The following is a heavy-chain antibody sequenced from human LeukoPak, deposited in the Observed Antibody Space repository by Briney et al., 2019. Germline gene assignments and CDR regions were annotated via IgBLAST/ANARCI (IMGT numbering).Heavy chain of an antibody. CDR2: IYSGGNT. CDR3: ASSREATSNWFVY. Sequence: PTGGSLRLSCAASGFTVSSSYMTWVRQAPGKGLEWVSIIYSGGNTYYADSVQGRFTISRDNSKNTLYLQMNSLRAEGTAVYHCASSREATSNWFVYWGQGTLVTVSS. J-gene: IGHJ5*01. D-gene: IGHD2-2*01. CDR1: GFTVSSSY. V-gene: IGHV3-66*01.